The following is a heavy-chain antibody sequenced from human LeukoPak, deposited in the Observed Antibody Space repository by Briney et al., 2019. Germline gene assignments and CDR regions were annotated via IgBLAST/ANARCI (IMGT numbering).Heavy chain of an antibody. CDR1: GGSISSSSYY. Sequence: SETLSLTCSVSGGSISSSSYYWGWIRQPPGKGLEWIGIIYYSGSTYYNPSLKSRVTISVGTSKNQFSLKLSSVTAADTAVYYCAREITMIVVVSHGFDYWGQGTLVTVSS. CDR2: IYYSGST. D-gene: IGHD3-22*01. CDR3: AREITMIVVVSHGFDY. J-gene: IGHJ4*02. V-gene: IGHV4-39*07.